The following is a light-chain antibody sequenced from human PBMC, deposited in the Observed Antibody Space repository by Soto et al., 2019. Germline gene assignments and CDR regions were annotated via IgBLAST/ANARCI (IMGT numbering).Light chain of an antibody. CDR1: QSVSSY. V-gene: IGKV3-11*01. J-gene: IGKJ5*01. CDR3: QHRRG. CDR2: DAS. Sequence: EIVLTRSPATLSLSPGERATLSCRASQSVSSYLAWYQQKPGQAPRLLIYDASNRATGIPARFSGSGSGTDFTLTISSLEPEDFAVYYCQHRRGFGQGTRLEIK.